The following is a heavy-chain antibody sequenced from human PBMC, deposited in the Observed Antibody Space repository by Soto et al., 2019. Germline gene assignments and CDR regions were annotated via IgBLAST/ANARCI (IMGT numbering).Heavy chain of an antibody. CDR1: GYTFTSYD. J-gene: IGHJ5*02. CDR3: ARGRRTAMVTYNWFDP. CDR2: MNPNSGNT. D-gene: IGHD5-18*01. Sequence: ASVKVSCKASGYTFTSYDINWVRQATGQGLERMGWMNPNSGNTGYAQKFQGRVTMTRNTSISTANMELSSLRSEDTAVYYCARGRRTAMVTYNWFDPWGQGTLVTVSS. V-gene: IGHV1-8*01.